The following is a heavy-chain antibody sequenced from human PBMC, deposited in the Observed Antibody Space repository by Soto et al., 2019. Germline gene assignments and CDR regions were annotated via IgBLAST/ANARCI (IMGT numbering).Heavy chain of an antibody. D-gene: IGHD3-22*01. CDR1: GGTFSSYA. CDR2: IIPIFGTA. V-gene: IGHV1-69*06. Sequence: ASVKVSCKASGGTFSSYAISWVRQAPGQGLEWMGGIIPIFGTANYAQKFQGRVTITADKSTSTAYMELSSLRSEDTAVYYCARTYYYDSRGYYRGPYYFDYWGQGTLVTVSS. J-gene: IGHJ4*02. CDR3: ARTYYYDSRGYYRGPYYFDY.